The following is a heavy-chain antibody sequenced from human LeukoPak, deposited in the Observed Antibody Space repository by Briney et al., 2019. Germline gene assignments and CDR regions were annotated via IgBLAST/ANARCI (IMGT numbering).Heavy chain of an antibody. V-gene: IGHV4-59*08. D-gene: IGHD2-2*01. J-gene: IGHJ4*02. CDR1: GDSINAYY. CDR2: IYYSGST. CDR3: ARGIVVVPDAPQGWDY. Sequence: TSETLSLTCSVPGDSINAYYWSWIRQPPGKGLEWIGYIYYSGSTDYNPSLKSRVIISVDTSKNQFSLKLSSVTAADTAVYYCARGIVVVPDAPQGWDYWGQGTLVTVSS.